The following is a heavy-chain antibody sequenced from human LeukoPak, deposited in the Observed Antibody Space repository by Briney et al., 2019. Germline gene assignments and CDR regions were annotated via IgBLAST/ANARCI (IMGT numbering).Heavy chain of an antibody. CDR1: GLTFSNYA. CDR3: AKDPYRASSGLVDY. CDR2: ISGSGGTT. V-gene: IGHV3-23*01. Sequence: GGSLRLSCATSGLTFSNYAVSWVRQAPGKGLEWVSSISGSGGTTYYADSVKGRFTISRDNSKNTLYLQMNSLRAEDTAVYYCAKDPYRASSGLVDYWGQGTLVTASS. J-gene: IGHJ4*02. D-gene: IGHD5-12*01.